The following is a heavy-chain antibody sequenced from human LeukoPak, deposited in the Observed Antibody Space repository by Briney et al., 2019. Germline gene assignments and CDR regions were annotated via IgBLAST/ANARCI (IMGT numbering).Heavy chain of an antibody. Sequence: TGGSLRLSCAASGFTFNSYWMHWVRQAPGKGLEWVSRINRDGSSTRYADSVKGRLTISRDDAKNTLYLQMNSLRAEDTAVYYCARGWQPLHYWGQGTLVTVSS. CDR3: ARGWQPLHY. CDR2: INRDGSST. J-gene: IGHJ4*02. V-gene: IGHV3-74*01. D-gene: IGHD6-13*01. CDR1: GFTFNSYW.